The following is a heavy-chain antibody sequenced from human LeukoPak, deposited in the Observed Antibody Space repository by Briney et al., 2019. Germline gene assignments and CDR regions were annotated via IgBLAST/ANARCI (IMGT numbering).Heavy chain of an antibody. D-gene: IGHD6-6*01. CDR2: INSDGSST. Sequence: PGGSLRLSCAASGFTFSSYWMHWVRQAPGKGLVWVSRINSDGSSTSYADSVKGRFTISRDNAKNTLYLQMNSLRAEDTAVYYRARVVRPYGAEYFQHWGQGTLVTVSS. CDR3: ARVVRPYGAEYFQH. J-gene: IGHJ1*01. CDR1: GFTFSSYW. V-gene: IGHV3-74*01.